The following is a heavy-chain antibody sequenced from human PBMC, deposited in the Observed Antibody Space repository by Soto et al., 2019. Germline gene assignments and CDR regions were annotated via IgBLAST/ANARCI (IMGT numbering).Heavy chain of an antibody. D-gene: IGHD2-2*01. CDR3: AKHSEYQLLSWFDP. CDR2: ISAGGGNT. CDR1: GFSFSTYA. V-gene: IGHV3-23*01. Sequence: EVQLLESGGGLVQPGGSLRLSGAASGFSFSTYAMSWVRQAPGKGLEWVSGISAGGGNTYYADSVRGRFTISRDNSKNTLDLQMSSLRAEDTALYYCAKHSEYQLLSWFDPWGQGTLVTVSS. J-gene: IGHJ5*02.